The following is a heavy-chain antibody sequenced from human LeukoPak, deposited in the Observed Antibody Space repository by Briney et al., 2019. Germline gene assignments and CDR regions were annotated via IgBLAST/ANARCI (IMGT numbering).Heavy chain of an antibody. V-gene: IGHV3-30-3*01. CDR3: ARGGYCDSSGTYYYYGMDV. CDR2: ISYDGGNK. D-gene: IGHD3-22*01. J-gene: IGHJ6*02. CDR1: GFTFSSYA. Sequence: PGGSLRLSCAASGFTFSSYAMHWVRQAPGKGLEWVAVISYDGGNKYYADSVKGRFTISRDNSKNTLYLQMNSLRAEDTAVYYCARGGYCDSSGTYYYYGMDVWGQGTTVTVSS.